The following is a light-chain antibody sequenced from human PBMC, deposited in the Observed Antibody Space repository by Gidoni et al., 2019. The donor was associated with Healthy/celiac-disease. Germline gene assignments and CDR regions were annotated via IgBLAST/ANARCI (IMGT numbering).Light chain of an antibody. V-gene: IGKV1-39*01. J-gene: IGKJ3*01. CDR1: QSISSY. CDR3: QQSYSTLFT. CDR2: AAS. Sequence: IQMTQSPSSLSASVGDRVTITCRASQSISSYLNWYQQKPGKAPKLLIHAASSLQSGVPSRFSGSGSGTDFTLTISSLQPEDFATYYCQQSYSTLFTFGPGTKVDIK.